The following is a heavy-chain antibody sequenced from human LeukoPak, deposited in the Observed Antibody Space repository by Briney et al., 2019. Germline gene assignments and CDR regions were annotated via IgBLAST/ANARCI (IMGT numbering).Heavy chain of an antibody. J-gene: IGHJ5*02. CDR3: ARVTTENWFDP. Sequence: SETLSLTCAVSGGSISSSNWWSWVRQPPGKGLEWIGEIYHSGSTNYNPSLKSRVTISVDTSKNQFSLKLSSVTAADTAVYYCARVTTENWFDPWGQGTLVTVSS. V-gene: IGHV4-4*02. D-gene: IGHD4-11*01. CDR2: IYHSGST. CDR1: GGSISSSNW.